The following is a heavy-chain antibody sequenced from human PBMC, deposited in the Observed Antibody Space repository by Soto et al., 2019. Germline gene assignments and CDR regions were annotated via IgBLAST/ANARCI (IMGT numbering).Heavy chain of an antibody. CDR1: GDSVSSNSAA. CDR2: TYYRSKWYN. D-gene: IGHD2-15*01. J-gene: IGHJ5*02. V-gene: IGHV6-1*01. Sequence: SQTLSLTCAISGDSVSSNSAAWNWIRQSPSRGLEWLGRTYYRSKWYNDYAVSVKSRITINPDTSKNQFSLQLNSVTPEDTAVYYCARGPGYCSGGSCYIRKWFDPWGQGTLVTVSS. CDR3: ARGPGYCSGGSCYIRKWFDP.